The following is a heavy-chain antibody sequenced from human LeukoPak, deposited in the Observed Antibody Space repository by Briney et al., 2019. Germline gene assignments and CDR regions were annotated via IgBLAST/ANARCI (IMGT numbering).Heavy chain of an antibody. J-gene: IGHJ3*02. CDR2: IYSGGSI. CDR1: GFTFSDYY. Sequence: GGSLRLSCAASGFTFSDYYMTWVRQAPGKGLEWVSVIYSGGSIYYADSVKGRFTISRDNSRNTLYLQMNSLRAEDTAVYYCARALNGFDIWGPGTLVTVSS. CDR3: ARALNGFDI. V-gene: IGHV3-53*01.